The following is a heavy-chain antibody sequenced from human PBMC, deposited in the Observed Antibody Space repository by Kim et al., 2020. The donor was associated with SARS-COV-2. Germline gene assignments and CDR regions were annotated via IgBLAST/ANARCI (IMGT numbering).Heavy chain of an antibody. V-gene: IGHV5-10-1*01. CDR1: GYSFTSYW. CDR3: ASSYGGGTTYPYDY. J-gene: IGHJ4*02. Sequence: GESLKISCKGSGYSFTSYWISWVRQMPGKGLEWMGRIDPSDSYTNYSPSFQGHATISADKSISTAYLQWSSLKASDTAMYYCASSYGGGTTYPYDYWGQGTLVTVSS. CDR2: IDPSDSYT. D-gene: IGHD1-1*01.